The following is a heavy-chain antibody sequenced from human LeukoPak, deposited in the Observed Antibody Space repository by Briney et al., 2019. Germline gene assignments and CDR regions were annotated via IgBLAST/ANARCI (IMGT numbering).Heavy chain of an antibody. CDR2: IVPIFGTA. Sequence: SVKVSCKASGGTFSSYAISWVRQAPGQGLEWMGGIVPIFGTANYAQKFQGRVTITADESTSTAYMELSSLRSEDTAVYYCARDTLELRDGWFDPWGQGTLVTVSS. CDR3: ARDTLELRDGWFDP. D-gene: IGHD1-7*01. CDR1: GGTFSSYA. V-gene: IGHV1-69*01. J-gene: IGHJ5*02.